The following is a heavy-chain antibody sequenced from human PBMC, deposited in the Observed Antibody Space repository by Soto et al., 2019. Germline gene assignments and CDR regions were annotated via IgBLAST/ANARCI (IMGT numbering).Heavy chain of an antibody. CDR1: GFTFSSYA. J-gene: IGHJ4*02. CDR3: ARDGPAGYYDSSGYLYYFDY. D-gene: IGHD3-22*01. CDR2: ISYDGSNK. V-gene: IGHV3-30-3*01. Sequence: GGSLRLSCATSGFTFSSYAMHWVRQAPGKGLEWVAVISYDGSNKYYADSVKGRFTISRDNSKNTLYLQMNSLRAEDTAVYYCARDGPAGYYDSSGYLYYFDYWGQGTLVTVSS.